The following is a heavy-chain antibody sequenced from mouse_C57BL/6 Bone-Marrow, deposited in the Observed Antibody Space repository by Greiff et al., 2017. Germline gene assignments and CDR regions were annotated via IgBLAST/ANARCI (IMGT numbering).Heavy chain of an antibody. J-gene: IGHJ1*03. Sequence: EVKLMESGGDLVKPGGSLKLSCAASGFTFSSYGMSWVRQTPDKRLEWVATISSGGSYTYYPDSVKGRFTISRDNAKNTLYLQMSSLKSEDTAMYYCARHRTWTYFDVWGTGTTVTVSS. V-gene: IGHV5-6*01. CDR2: ISSGGSYT. CDR3: ARHRTWTYFDV. CDR1: GFTFSSYG.